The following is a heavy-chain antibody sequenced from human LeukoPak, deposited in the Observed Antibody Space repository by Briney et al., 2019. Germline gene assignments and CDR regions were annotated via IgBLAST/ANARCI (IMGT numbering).Heavy chain of an antibody. Sequence: QPGGSLRLSCAASGFTFSTYGMHWVRQAPGKGLEWVAFIRYDGSNKYYADSVKGRFTISRDNAKNSLYLQMNSLRAEDTAVYYCARDRHYDSLNAFDIWGQGTMVTVSS. CDR2: IRYDGSNK. V-gene: IGHV3-30*02. J-gene: IGHJ3*02. CDR3: ARDRHYDSLNAFDI. CDR1: GFTFSTYG. D-gene: IGHD3-22*01.